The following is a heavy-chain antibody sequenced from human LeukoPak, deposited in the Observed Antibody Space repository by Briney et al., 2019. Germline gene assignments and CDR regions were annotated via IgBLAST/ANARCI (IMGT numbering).Heavy chain of an antibody. CDR2: ISRSGSTK. J-gene: IGHJ4*02. Sequence: GGSLRLSCAASGFTFSDYNMRWIRQAPGKGREWGSSISRSGSTKYYADSVKGRFTISSDNSKNTLFLQMNSLRGEDTAMYYCARVQGGGFRTADSWGQGTLVTVSS. V-gene: IGHV3-11*04. CDR1: GFTFSDYN. CDR3: ARVQGGGFRTADS. D-gene: IGHD1-14*01.